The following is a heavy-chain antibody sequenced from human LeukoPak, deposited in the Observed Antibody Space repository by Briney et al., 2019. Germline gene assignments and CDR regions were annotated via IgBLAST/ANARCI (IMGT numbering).Heavy chain of an antibody. CDR3: ARDLPGAAVEGTTRGMDV. V-gene: IGHV1-18*01. D-gene: IGHD6-19*01. J-gene: IGHJ6*02. CDR2: ISAYNGNT. Sequence: ASVKVSCKASGYIFTSRGITWVRQAPGQGLEWIGWISAYNGNTNYAQNVQGRVTVTRDTSTSTAYMELRSLRSDDTAVYFCARDLPGAAVEGTTRGMDVWGQGTTVTVSS. CDR1: GYIFTSRG.